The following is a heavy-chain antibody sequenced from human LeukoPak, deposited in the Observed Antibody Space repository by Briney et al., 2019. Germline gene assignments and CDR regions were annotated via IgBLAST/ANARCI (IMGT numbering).Heavy chain of an antibody. Sequence: PLETLSLTCTVSGGSIYGFFWSWSRQPAGQGLEWIGGIYNSGSIHYTPPLKSRVTMSIDTSKSQFSLKRNSVTAADTAVYYCARDRSSSYTRGWFDPWGQGALVTVSS. CDR2: IYNSGSI. CDR1: GGSIYGFF. D-gene: IGHD6-13*01. J-gene: IGHJ5*02. CDR3: ARDRSSSYTRGWFDP. V-gene: IGHV4-4*07.